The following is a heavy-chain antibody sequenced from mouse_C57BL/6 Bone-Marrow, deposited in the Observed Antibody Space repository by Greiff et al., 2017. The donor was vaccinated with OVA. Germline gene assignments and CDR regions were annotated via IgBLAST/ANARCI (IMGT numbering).Heavy chain of an antibody. CDR3: AHDGRRLYLHY. CDR2: IYPGDGYT. Sequence: VQLQQSGAELVKPGASVKISCKASGYAFSSYWMNWVKQRPGKGLEWIGQIYPGDGYTNYNQKFKGRATLTADTSSSTAYMHLSSLTSEDSAVYYCAHDGRRLYLHYWGQGTSLTVSS. V-gene: IGHV1-80*01. D-gene: IGHD1-1*01. J-gene: IGHJ2*02. CDR1: GYAFSSYW.